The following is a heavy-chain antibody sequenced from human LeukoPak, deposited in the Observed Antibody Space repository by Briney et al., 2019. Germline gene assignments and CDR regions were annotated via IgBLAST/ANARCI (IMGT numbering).Heavy chain of an antibody. CDR1: GYSFTTYW. V-gene: IGHV5-51*01. D-gene: IGHD2-15*01. Sequence: GESLKISCKGSGYSFTTYWIGWVRQMPGKGLEWMGIIYPGDSDTRYSPSFQDQVTISADKSISTAYLQWSSLKASDTAMYYCARRRAGYCSGGSCQYYFDYWGQGTLVTVSS. CDR2: IYPGDSDT. CDR3: ARRRAGYCSGGSCQYYFDY. J-gene: IGHJ4*02.